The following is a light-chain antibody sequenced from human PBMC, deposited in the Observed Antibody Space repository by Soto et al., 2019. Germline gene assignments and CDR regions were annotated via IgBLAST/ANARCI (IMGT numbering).Light chain of an antibody. CDR3: QKRHMWPIT. Sequence: EVVFTQSPVTLSLCPGERATLSCRAIQSFRGLLAWYQQKPGQAPRLLIYDAYNRATGIPPRFSGSGSGTDFTLTISSLEPEDSAVYYCQKRHMWPITFGQGTRLEIK. CDR2: DAY. V-gene: IGKV3-11*01. CDR1: QSFRGL. J-gene: IGKJ5*01.